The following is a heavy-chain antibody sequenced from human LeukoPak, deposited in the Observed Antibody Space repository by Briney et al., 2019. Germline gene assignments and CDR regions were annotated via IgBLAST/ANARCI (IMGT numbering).Heavy chain of an antibody. V-gene: IGHV3-23*01. CDR1: GFTFSSYA. D-gene: IGHD3-16*01. CDR3: AKGFYDMNY. J-gene: IGHJ4*02. CDR2: ISGSRNNT. Sequence: PGGSLRLSCAASGFTFSSYAMAWVRQAPGKGLEWVSAISGSRNNTYYADSVKGRFTISRDNSKNTLYLQMNSLRAEDTAVYYCAKGFYDMNYWGQGTLVTVSS.